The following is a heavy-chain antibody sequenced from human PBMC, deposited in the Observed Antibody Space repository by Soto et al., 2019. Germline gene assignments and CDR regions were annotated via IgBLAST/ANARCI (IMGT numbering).Heavy chain of an antibody. CDR3: ARIDSSTWRWAFDI. CDR1: GFSFSSYS. J-gene: IGHJ3*02. V-gene: IGHV3-48*01. Sequence: EVQLVESGGGLVQPGGSLRLSCAASGFSFSSYSMNWVRQAPGKGLEWVSYITSNSKTIYYADSVKGRFTISRDNARNSLYLQMNSLRAEDTALYYCARIDSSTWRWAFDIWGQGTKVTVSS. CDR2: ITSNSKTI. D-gene: IGHD2-2*01.